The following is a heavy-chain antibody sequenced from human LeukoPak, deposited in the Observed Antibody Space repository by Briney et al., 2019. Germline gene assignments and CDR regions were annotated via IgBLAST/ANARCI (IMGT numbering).Heavy chain of an antibody. CDR2: ISTSSSYI. J-gene: IGHJ6*03. V-gene: IGHV3-21*01. D-gene: IGHD2/OR15-2a*01. CDR1: GFTFSDFA. CDR3: AKDGSMPWGYYMDV. Sequence: GGSLRLSCAVSGFTFSDFAMIWVRQPPGKGLEWVSFISTSSSYIYYADSVKGRFTISRDNAKNSLFLEMNSLGAEDTAVYYCAKDGSMPWGYYMDVWGKGTTVTISS.